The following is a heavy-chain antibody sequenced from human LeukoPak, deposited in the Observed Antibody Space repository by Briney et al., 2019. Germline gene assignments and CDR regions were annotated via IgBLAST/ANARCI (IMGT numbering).Heavy chain of an antibody. D-gene: IGHD6-19*01. CDR3: ATAKYSSGWYGAFDI. Sequence: ASVKVSCKASGYIFTSYYMHWVRQAPAQGLVWMVIINPSGGSTSYAQKFQGRVTMTRDTSTSTVYMELSSLRSEDAAVYYCATAKYSSGWYGAFDIWGQGTMVTVSS. CDR1: GYIFTSYY. CDR2: INPSGGST. V-gene: IGHV1-46*01. J-gene: IGHJ3*02.